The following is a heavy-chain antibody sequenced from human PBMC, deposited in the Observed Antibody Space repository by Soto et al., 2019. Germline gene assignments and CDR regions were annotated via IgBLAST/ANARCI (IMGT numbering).Heavy chain of an antibody. D-gene: IGHD3-10*01. CDR2: INAGNGNT. V-gene: IGHV1-3*01. CDR1: GYTFTSYA. J-gene: IGHJ6*02. Sequence: ASVKVSCKASGYTFTSYAMHWVRQAPGQRLEWMGWINAGNGNTKYSQKFQGRVTITRDTSASTAYMELSSLRSEDTAVYYCARAYYGSNGMDVCGQGTPVTVSS. CDR3: ARAYYGSNGMDV.